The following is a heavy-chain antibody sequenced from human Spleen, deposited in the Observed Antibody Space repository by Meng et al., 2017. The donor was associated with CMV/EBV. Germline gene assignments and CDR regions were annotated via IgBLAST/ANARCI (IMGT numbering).Heavy chain of an antibody. CDR1: GFTFSDYY. D-gene: IGHD6-13*01. CDR3: TRVGWGNSWPFDY. J-gene: IGHJ4*02. Sequence: GGSLRLSCAASGFTFSDYYMSWIRQAPGKGLEWVGRARNKAKSYTTEYAASVKGRFTISRDDSKNSLYLQMNSLKTEDTAVYYCTRVGWGNSWPFDYWGQGTLVTVSS. CDR2: ARNKAKSYTT. V-gene: IGHV3-72*01.